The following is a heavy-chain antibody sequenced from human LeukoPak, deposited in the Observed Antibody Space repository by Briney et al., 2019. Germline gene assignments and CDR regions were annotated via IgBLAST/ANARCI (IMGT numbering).Heavy chain of an antibody. D-gene: IGHD3-10*01. CDR1: GYTFSEYG. V-gene: IGHV1-18*01. Sequence: ASVKVSCKASGYTFSEYGVSWVRQAPGQGPEWMGWISAYNGNTKYVQKFQGRVTLTTDTSTNTAYMELTNLRSDDTAVYYCAIEGLSIIIFYLDYWGQGTPVTVSS. J-gene: IGHJ4*02. CDR3: AIEGLSIIIFYLDY. CDR2: ISAYNGNT.